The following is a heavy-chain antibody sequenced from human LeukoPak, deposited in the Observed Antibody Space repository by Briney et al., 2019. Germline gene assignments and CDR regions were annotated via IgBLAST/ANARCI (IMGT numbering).Heavy chain of an antibody. CDR1: GFTFSDYP. D-gene: IGHD3-10*01. CDR3: AKDLEVLWFGDPTDASDI. Sequence: GGSLRLSCAASGFTFSDYPMNWVRQAPGKGLEWVSVITGSGDSSFYGDSVKGRFTISRDNSKNTLYLQMNSLRVEDTAVYYCAKDLEVLWFGDPTDASDIWGQGTMVTVAS. J-gene: IGHJ3*02. CDR2: ITGSGDSS. V-gene: IGHV3-23*01.